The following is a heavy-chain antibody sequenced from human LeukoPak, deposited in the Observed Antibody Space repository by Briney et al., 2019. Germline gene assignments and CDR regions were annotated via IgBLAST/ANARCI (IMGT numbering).Heavy chain of an antibody. CDR2: INIKTGSP. CDR1: GYTFTNYG. Sequence: SVKVSCKASGYTFTNYGLNWVRQAPGQGLEWMGWINIKTGSPTYAPGFTGRFVFSLDTSVSTAYLQITSLEAEDTALYYCARGAGETAMVTNFDYWGQGTLVTVSS. D-gene: IGHD5-18*01. CDR3: ARGAGETAMVTNFDY. J-gene: IGHJ4*02. V-gene: IGHV7-4-1*02.